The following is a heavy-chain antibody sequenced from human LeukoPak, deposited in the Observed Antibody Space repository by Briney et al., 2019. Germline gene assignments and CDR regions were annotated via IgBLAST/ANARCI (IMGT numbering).Heavy chain of an antibody. CDR1: GYSFTTYW. V-gene: IGHV5-51*01. CDR3: ARARYCSGGSCYAEY. Sequence: GESLKISCKGSGYSFTTYWIGWVRQMPGKGLEWMGIIYPGDSDTRYSPSFQGQVTISADKSIGTAYLQWSSLTASDTAMYYCARARYCSGGSCYAEYWGQGTLVTVSS. CDR2: IYPGDSDT. J-gene: IGHJ4*02. D-gene: IGHD2-15*01.